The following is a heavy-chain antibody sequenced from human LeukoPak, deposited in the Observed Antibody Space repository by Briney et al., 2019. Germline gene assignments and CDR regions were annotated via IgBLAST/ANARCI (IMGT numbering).Heavy chain of an antibody. CDR2: ISAYNCNT. D-gene: IGHD1-26*01. V-gene: IGHV1-18*01. Sequence: ASVKVSCKAAGYTFTSYGISWVRQAPGQGLEWMGWISAYNCNTNYAQKLQGRVTMTTDTSTSTAYMELRSLRSGDTAVYYCAREPIVGGTAFDYWGQGTLVTVSS. CDR1: GYTFTSYG. J-gene: IGHJ4*02. CDR3: AREPIVGGTAFDY.